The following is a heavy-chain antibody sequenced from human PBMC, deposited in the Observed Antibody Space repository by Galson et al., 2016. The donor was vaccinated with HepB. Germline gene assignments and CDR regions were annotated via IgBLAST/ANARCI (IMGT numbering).Heavy chain of an antibody. Sequence: SLRLSCAASGFTFSSYSMHWVRQAPGQGLEYVSATNGNDDSGYYADSVKGRFTISRDNSKNMLYPRMDSLRAEDMAVYYCARVGSGYDYWGQGTLVTVSS. D-gene: IGHD2-2*03. V-gene: IGHV3-64*02. CDR1: GFTFSSYS. J-gene: IGHJ4*02. CDR2: TNGNDDSG. CDR3: ARVGSGYDY.